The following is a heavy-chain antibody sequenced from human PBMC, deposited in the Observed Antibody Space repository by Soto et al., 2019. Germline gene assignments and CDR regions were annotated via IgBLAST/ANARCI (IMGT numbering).Heavy chain of an antibody. Sequence: GGSLRLSCAASGFTFSSYAMNWVRQAPGKGLEWVSGITGSGAGSYYSDSVKGRFTISRDNSKNTLYLQLNSLRAEDTAVYYCAKAYSNSGPNDWSAPWGQGTLVTVSP. D-gene: IGHD1-26*01. CDR2: ITGSGAGS. J-gene: IGHJ5*02. CDR1: GFTFSSYA. CDR3: AKAYSNSGPNDWSAP. V-gene: IGHV3-23*01.